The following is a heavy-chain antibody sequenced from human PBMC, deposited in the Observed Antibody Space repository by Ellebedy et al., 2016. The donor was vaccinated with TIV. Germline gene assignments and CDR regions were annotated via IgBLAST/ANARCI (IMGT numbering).Heavy chain of an antibody. CDR1: GYTFTSYY. CDR2: INPSGGST. Sequence: AASVKVSCKASGYTFTSYYMHWARQAPGQGLEWMGIINPSGGSTSYAQKFQGRVTMTRDTSTSTVYMELSGLRSEDTAVYYCARDPDYSNREYYFDYWGQGTLVTVSS. D-gene: IGHD4-11*01. J-gene: IGHJ4*02. CDR3: ARDPDYSNREYYFDY. V-gene: IGHV1-46*01.